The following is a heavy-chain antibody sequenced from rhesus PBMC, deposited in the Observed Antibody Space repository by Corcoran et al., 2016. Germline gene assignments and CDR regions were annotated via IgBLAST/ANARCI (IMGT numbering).Heavy chain of an antibody. CDR2: ISSGGSI. D-gene: IGHD2-21*01. Sequence: EVQLVESGGGLVQPGGSLRLSCAAPGFTSGNSDLIWIRQAPGKGLEWVSYISSGGSIYYSDSVKGRFTISRDNAKDTLYLQMSSLRVDDTAVYYCANPLEYCTGSGCYGLDSWGQGVVVTVSS. CDR1: GFTSGNSD. CDR3: ANPLEYCTGSGCYGLDS. V-gene: IGHV3S43*01. J-gene: IGHJ6*01.